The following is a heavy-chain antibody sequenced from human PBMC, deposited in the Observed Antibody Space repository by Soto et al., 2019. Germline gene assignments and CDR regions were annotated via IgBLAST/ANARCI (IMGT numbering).Heavy chain of an antibody. Sequence: ASVKVSCKASGCTFTSYAMHWVRQAPGQRLEWMGWINAGNGNTKYSQKFQGRVTITRDTSASTAYMELSSLRSEDTAVYYCARYYYDSSGYSPFYDYWGQGTLVTVSS. D-gene: IGHD3-22*01. CDR2: INAGNGNT. CDR3: ARYYYDSSGYSPFYDY. V-gene: IGHV1-3*01. CDR1: GCTFTSYA. J-gene: IGHJ4*02.